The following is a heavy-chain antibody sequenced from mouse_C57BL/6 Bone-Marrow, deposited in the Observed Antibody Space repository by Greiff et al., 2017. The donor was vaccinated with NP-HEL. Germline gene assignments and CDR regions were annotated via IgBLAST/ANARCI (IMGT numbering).Heavy chain of an antibody. CDR3: ARHHYYYGSGYWYFDV. Sequence: VQLQQSGPELVRPGVSVKISCKGSGYTFTDYAMHWVKQSHAKSLEWIGVISTYYGDASFNQKFKDKATMTVDKSSSTAYMELARLTSEDSAVYYCARHHYYYGSGYWYFDVWGTGTTVTVSS. D-gene: IGHD1-1*01. V-gene: IGHV1-67*01. CDR1: GYTFTDYA. CDR2: ISTYYGDA. J-gene: IGHJ1*03.